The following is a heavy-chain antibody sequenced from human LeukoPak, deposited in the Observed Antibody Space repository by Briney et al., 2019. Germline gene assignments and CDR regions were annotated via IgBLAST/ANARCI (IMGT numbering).Heavy chain of an antibody. CDR3: ARQKIGYCSSTSCYTQRGAYYYYGMDV. J-gene: IGHJ6*02. Sequence: ASVTVSCKASGYTFTSYAISWVRQAPGQGLEWMGIINPSGGSTSYAQKFQGRVTMTRDTSTSTVYMELSSLRSEDTAVYYCARQKIGYCSSTSCYTQRGAYYYYGMDVWGQGTTVTVSS. CDR2: INPSGGST. D-gene: IGHD2-2*02. CDR1: GYTFTSYA. V-gene: IGHV1-46*01.